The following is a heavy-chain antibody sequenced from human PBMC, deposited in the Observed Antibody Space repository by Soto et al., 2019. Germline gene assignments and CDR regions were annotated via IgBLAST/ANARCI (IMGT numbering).Heavy chain of an antibody. CDR3: ARVFSDSSSFFDP. CDR1: GGSISSGGYY. CDR2: IYHSGTT. Sequence: SETLSLTCTVSGGSISSGGYYWIWIRQHPGKGLEWIGYIYHSGTTYYNPSLKSRVTISVDTSKNQFSLKLTSVTAADTAVYYCARVFSDSSSFFDPWGQGTLVTVSS. D-gene: IGHD6-13*01. V-gene: IGHV4-31*03. J-gene: IGHJ5*02.